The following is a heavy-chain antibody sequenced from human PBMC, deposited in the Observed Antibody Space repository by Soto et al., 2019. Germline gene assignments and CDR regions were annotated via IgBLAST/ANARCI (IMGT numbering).Heavy chain of an antibody. Sequence: SETLSLTCTVSGGSISSSSYYWGWIRQPPGKGLEWIGSIYYSGSTYYNPSLKSRVTISVDTSKNQFSLKLSSVTAADTAVYYCARHEGYCSSTSCYAEESWFDPWGQGTPVT. V-gene: IGHV4-39*01. CDR3: ARHEGYCSSTSCYAEESWFDP. D-gene: IGHD2-2*01. CDR2: IYYSGST. CDR1: GGSISSSSYY. J-gene: IGHJ5*02.